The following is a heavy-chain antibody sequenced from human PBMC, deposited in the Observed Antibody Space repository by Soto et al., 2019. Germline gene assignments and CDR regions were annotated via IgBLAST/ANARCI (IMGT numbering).Heavy chain of an antibody. V-gene: IGHV3-23*01. J-gene: IGHJ4*02. D-gene: IGHD1-1*01. Sequence: EVQLLESGGGLVQPGGSLRLSCAASGFTFSSYAMSWVRQAPGKGLEWVSSISGYGGSTYYADSVKGRFTISRDNSKNTLYLQMNSLTAEDTAVYYCAKALELEVFTAEYLDHWGQGCLVTVSS. CDR3: AKALELEVFTAEYLDH. CDR1: GFTFSSYA. CDR2: ISGYGGST.